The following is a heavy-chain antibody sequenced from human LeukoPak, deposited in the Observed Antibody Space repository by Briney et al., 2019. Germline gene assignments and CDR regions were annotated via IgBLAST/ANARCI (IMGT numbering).Heavy chain of an antibody. CDR1: GGSISSGGYY. J-gene: IGHJ4*02. V-gene: IGHV4-31*03. Sequence: SQTLSLTCTVSGGSISSGGYYWSWIRQHPGKGLEWIGYIYYSGSTYYNPSLKSRVTISVDTSKNQFSLKLSSVTAADTAVYYCARGSHKEIWGQDYWGQGTLVTVSS. CDR3: ARGSHKEIWGQDY. CDR2: IYYSGST. D-gene: IGHD7-27*01.